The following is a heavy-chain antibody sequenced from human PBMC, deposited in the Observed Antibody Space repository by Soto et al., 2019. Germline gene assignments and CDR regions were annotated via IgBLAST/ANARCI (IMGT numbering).Heavy chain of an antibody. CDR2: VNGDRSST. V-gene: IGHV3-74*01. Sequence: PGGSLRLSCAASGFTFTHYRIPWVSQDPGKGLVWVSRVNGDRSSTNYADSVKGRFIISRDNAKNTLFVQLNSLRPEDTAVYYCAKSMKDTVVVESATLLIGAFHFWGQGTVVTV. J-gene: IGHJ3*01. CDR1: GFTFTHYR. D-gene: IGHD2-15*01. CDR3: AKSMKDTVVVESATLLIGAFHF.